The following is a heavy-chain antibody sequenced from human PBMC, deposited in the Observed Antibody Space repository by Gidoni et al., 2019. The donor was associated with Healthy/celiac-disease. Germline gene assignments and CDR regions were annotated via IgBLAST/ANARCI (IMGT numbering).Heavy chain of an antibody. CDR3: AKDKYSSRPAYCDY. Sequence: DVQLVESGGGLVQPGRSLRLSCAASGFTFDDYAMHWVRQAPGKGLEWVSGISWNSGSRGDADSVKGRFTISRDNAKNSLYLQMNRLRAEDTALYYCAKDKYSSRPAYCDYWGQGTLVTVSS. J-gene: IGHJ4*02. D-gene: IGHD6-19*01. CDR1: GFTFDDYA. CDR2: ISWNSGSR. V-gene: IGHV3-9*01.